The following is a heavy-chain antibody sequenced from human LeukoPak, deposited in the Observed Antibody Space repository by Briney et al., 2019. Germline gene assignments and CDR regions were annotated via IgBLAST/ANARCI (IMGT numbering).Heavy chain of an antibody. CDR3: ASTPQEYYYDSSGYYGTVQYFDY. V-gene: IGHV4-39*07. CDR2: IYYSGST. J-gene: IGHJ4*02. D-gene: IGHD3-22*01. CDR1: GGSISSSSYY. Sequence: SETLSLTCTVSGGSISSSSYYWGWIRQPPGKGLEWIGSIYYSGSTYYNPSLKSRVTISVDTSKNQFSLKLSSVTAADTAVYYCASTPQEYYYDSSGYYGTVQYFDYWGQGTLVTVSS.